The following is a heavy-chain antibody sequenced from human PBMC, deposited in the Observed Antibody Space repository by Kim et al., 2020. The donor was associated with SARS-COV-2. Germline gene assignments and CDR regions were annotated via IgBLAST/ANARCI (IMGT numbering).Heavy chain of an antibody. Sequence: SGPTLVNPTQTLTLTCTFSGFSLSTSAVGVGWIRQPPGKALEWLALIYWDDDKRYSPSLKNRLTITKDTSRNQVVLTMTNMDPVDTATYYCAHSGTIMFGGVIVHNDYWGQGTLVTVSS. V-gene: IGHV2-5*02. D-gene: IGHD3-16*02. CDR2: IYWDDDK. CDR1: GFSLSTSAVG. CDR3: AHSGTIMFGGVIVHNDY. J-gene: IGHJ4*02.